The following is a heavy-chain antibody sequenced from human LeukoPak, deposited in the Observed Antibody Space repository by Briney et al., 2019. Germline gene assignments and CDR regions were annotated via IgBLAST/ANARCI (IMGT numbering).Heavy chain of an antibody. CDR3: ARVGGSNFPPYYYYYMDV. J-gene: IGHJ6*03. CDR2: IYTSGST. CDR1: GGSLSSGSYY. V-gene: IGHV4-61*02. Sequence: SETLSLTCTVSGGSLSSGSYYWRWLRQPAGRGREWLGRIYTSGSTYYNPSLKSRVTISVDTSKNHFSLKLSSVTAADTAVYYCARVGGSNFPPYYYYYMDVWGKGTTVTISS. D-gene: IGHD1-26*01.